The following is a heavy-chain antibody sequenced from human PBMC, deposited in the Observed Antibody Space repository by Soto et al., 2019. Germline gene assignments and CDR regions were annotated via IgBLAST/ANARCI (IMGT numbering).Heavy chain of an antibody. CDR2: IRSKAYGGTT. CDR1: GFTFGDYA. J-gene: IGHJ4*02. V-gene: IGHV3-49*03. D-gene: IGHD6-6*01. CDR3: TRDLRYSSSSVGSFRDHWDDLDY. Sequence: GGSLRLSCTASGFTFGDYAMSWFRQAPGKGLEWVGFIRSKAYGGTTEYAASVKGRFTISRDDSKSIAYLQMNSLKTEDTAVYYCTRDLRYSSSSVGSFRDHWDDLDYWGQGTLVTVSS.